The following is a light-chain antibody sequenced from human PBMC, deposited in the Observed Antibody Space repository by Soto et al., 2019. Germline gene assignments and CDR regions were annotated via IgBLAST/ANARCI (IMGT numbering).Light chain of an antibody. J-gene: IGLJ1*01. Sequence: QFVLTQPPSASGSPGQSVTISCTGTSSDVGRYNYVPWYQQHPGKAPKLMIYEVSKRPSGVPDRFSGSKSGNTASLTVSGLQVEDEAEYYCSSYTGSNNPYVFGAGTKVTVL. CDR2: EVS. CDR1: SSDVGRYNY. V-gene: IGLV2-8*01. CDR3: SSYTGSNNPYV.